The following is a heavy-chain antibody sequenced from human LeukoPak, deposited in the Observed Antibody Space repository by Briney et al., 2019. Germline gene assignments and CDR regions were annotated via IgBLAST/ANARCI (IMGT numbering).Heavy chain of an antibody. Sequence: ASVRVSCKASGYTFTGYYILWLRQAPGQGLEWMGWINPNSGGTNFAQKFQGRVTMTRDTSISTAYMELSRLTSDDTAVYYCARGLNYYGSGTYYSDKWFDPWGQGTLVTVSS. D-gene: IGHD3-10*01. CDR2: INPNSGGT. V-gene: IGHV1-2*02. J-gene: IGHJ5*02. CDR3: ARGLNYYGSGTYYSDKWFDP. CDR1: GYTFTGYY.